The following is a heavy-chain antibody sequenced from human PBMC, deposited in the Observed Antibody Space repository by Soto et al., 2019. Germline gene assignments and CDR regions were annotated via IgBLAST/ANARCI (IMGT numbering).Heavy chain of an antibody. J-gene: IGHJ4*02. CDR1: GGSFSGYY. CDR3: ARGGRWTEVYYFDY. D-gene: IGHD1-26*01. CDR2: INHSGST. V-gene: IGHV4-34*01. Sequence: PSETLSLTCAVYGGSFSGYYWSWIRQPPGKGLEWIGEINHSGSTNYNPSLKSRVTMTRDTSISTAYMELSRLRSDDTAVYYCARGGRWTEVYYFDYWGQGTLVTVSS.